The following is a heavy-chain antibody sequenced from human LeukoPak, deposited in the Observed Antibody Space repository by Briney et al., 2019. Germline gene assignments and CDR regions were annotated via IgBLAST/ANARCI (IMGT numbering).Heavy chain of an antibody. CDR2: IYYSGST. CDR1: GDSISSSSYY. CDR3: ATSPRGGIAVAGTYFDY. V-gene: IGHV4-39*01. J-gene: IGHJ4*02. D-gene: IGHD6-19*01. Sequence: SETLSLTCTVSGDSISSSSYYWGWIRQPPGKGLEWIGSIYYSGSTYYNPSLKSRVTISVDTSKNQFSLRLSSVTAADTAVYYCATSPRGGIAVAGTYFDYWGQGTLATVSS.